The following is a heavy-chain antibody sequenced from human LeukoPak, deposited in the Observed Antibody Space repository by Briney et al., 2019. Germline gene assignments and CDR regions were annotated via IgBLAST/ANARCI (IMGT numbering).Heavy chain of an antibody. V-gene: IGHV3-30*04. CDR1: GFTFSSYA. D-gene: IGHD5-12*01. CDR3: ARDRYSGYDSAFFDY. Sequence: PGGSLRLSCAASGFTFSSYAMHWVRQAPGKGLEWVAVISYDGSNKYYADSVKGRFTISRDNSKNTLYLQMNSLRAEDTAVYYCARDRYSGYDSAFFDYWGQGTLVTVSS. CDR2: ISYDGSNK. J-gene: IGHJ4*02.